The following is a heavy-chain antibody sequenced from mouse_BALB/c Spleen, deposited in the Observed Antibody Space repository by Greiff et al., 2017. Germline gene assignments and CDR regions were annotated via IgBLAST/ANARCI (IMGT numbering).Heavy chain of an antibody. D-gene: IGHD2-1*01. V-gene: IGHV1S81*02. J-gene: IGHJ4*01. CDR3: TIYSYYYAMDY. CDR2: INPSNGGT. Sequence: VQLQQPGAELVKPGASVKLSCKASGYTFTSYYMYWVKQRPGQGLEWIGGINPSNGGTNFNEKFKSKATLTVDKSSSTAYMQLSSLTSEDSAVYYCTIYSYYYAMDYWGQGTSVTVSS. CDR1: GYTFTSYY.